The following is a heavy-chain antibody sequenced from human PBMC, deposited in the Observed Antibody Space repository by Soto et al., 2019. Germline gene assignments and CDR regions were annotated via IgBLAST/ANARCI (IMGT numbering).Heavy chain of an antibody. V-gene: IGHV3-23*01. Sequence: PGGSLRLSCAASGFTFGTYTMTWVRQAPGEALEWVSIINPSGATTYYSDSVKGRFTISRDNSKDTLYLQMNSLRAEDTAVYYCAKRFQPAVRPFDYWGPGTLVTVSS. J-gene: IGHJ4*02. CDR1: GFTFGTYT. CDR3: AKRFQPAVRPFDY. CDR2: INPSGATT. D-gene: IGHD2-2*01.